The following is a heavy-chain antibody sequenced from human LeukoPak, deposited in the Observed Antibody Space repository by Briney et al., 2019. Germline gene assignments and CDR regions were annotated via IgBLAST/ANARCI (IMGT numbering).Heavy chain of an antibody. D-gene: IGHD3-22*01. V-gene: IGHV4-59*01. CDR3: ARGVVVITANYFDY. CDR2: IYYSGST. J-gene: IGHJ4*02. CDR1: GGSISTYY. Sequence: SETLSLTCTVSGGSISTYYWGWTRQPPGKGLEWIGYIYYSGSTNYNPSLKSRVTISVDTSKNQFSLKLSSVTAADTAVYYCARGVVVITANYFDYWGQGTLVTVSS.